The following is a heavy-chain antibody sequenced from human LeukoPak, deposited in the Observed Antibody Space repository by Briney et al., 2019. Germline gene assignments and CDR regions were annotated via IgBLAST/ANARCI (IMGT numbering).Heavy chain of an antibody. CDR1: GYTFTIYA. Sequence: ASVKVSCKASGYTFTIYAMNWVRQAPGQGLEWMGWINTNTGNPTYAQGFTGRFVFSLDTSVSTAYLQISSLKAEDTVVYYCAREGYPYYYDSSGYYYWGQGTLVTVSS. CDR3: AREGYPYYYDSSGYYY. D-gene: IGHD3-22*01. J-gene: IGHJ4*02. V-gene: IGHV7-4-1*02. CDR2: INTNTGNP.